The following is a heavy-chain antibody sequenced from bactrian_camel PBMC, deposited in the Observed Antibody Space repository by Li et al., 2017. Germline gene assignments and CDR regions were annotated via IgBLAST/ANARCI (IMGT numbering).Heavy chain of an antibody. Sequence: HVQLVESGGGLVQPGGSLRLSCARSGYTYSSYCMGWFRQAPGKEREGVAVIGRDGSTTYVDSVKGRFTISQDNAKITLYLQMNSLKPEDTAMYYCADRNYYSDYDPWCLRGYWGQGTQVTVS. V-gene: IGHV3S26*01. CDR1: GYTYSSYC. J-gene: IGHJ6*01. CDR3: ADRNYYSDYDPWCLRGY. D-gene: IGHD4*01. CDR2: IGRDGST.